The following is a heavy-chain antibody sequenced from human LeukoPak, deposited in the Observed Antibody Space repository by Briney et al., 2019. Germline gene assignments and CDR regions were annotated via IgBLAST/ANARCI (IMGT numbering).Heavy chain of an antibody. J-gene: IGHJ5*02. CDR1: GFTFSSYG. D-gene: IGHD1-26*01. CDR2: IRYDGSNK. Sequence: PGGSLRLSCAASGFTFSSYGMHWVRQAPGKGLEWVAFIRYDGSNKYYPASVKGRFTISRDNSKNTLYLQMNSLRAEDTAVYYCAKDGSAEPWNWFDPWGQGSLVTVSS. CDR3: AKDGSAEPWNWFDP. V-gene: IGHV3-30*02.